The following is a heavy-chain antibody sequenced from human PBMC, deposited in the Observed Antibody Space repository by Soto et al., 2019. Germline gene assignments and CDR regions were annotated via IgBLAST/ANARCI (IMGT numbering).Heavy chain of an antibody. CDR2: IWHDGGNK. J-gene: IGHJ4*02. D-gene: IGHD3-16*01. Sequence: QVQLVESGGGVVQPGRSLRLSCAASGFTFSSYGMHWVRQAPGKGLEWVAFIWHDGGNKFYAESVKGRFTISRDNSKNTRYLQMTSVSAEDTAMYYCARDGDVNTGFGKDYWGQGTLVTVSS. CDR1: GFTFSSYG. V-gene: IGHV3-33*01. CDR3: ARDGDVNTGFGKDY.